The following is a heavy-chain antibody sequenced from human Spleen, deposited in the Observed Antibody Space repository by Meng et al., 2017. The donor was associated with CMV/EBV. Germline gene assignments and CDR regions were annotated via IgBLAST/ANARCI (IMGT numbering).Heavy chain of an antibody. CDR1: VGSFSVYS. CDR3: ARDFIPGYSYARKGRGFDY. D-gene: IGHD5-18*01. Sequence: QWGEGLCKPSETLSLTFPVLVGSFSVYSSSWIRPPPGKGLEWIGEINNSGCTKYNPSLKSRVTISVDTSKNQFSLKLSSVTAADTAVYYCARDFIPGYSYARKGRGFDYCGKGTLVTVSS. CDR2: INNSGCT. V-gene: IGHV4-34*01. J-gene: IGHJ4*02.